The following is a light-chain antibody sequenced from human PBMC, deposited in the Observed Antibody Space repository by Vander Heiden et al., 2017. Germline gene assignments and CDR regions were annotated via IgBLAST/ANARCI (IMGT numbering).Light chain of an antibody. CDR1: QSLLHSNGYNY. V-gene: IGKV2-28*01. J-gene: IGKJ4*01. CDR3: RQSLQTLT. Sequence: DIVMTQSPLSLPVTPGEPASISCRSSQSLLHSNGYNYLDWYLQKPGQSPQLLIYLGSNRASGVPDRFSGSGSGTDFTLKISRGEAEDVGVYYFRQSLQTLTFGGGTKVEIK. CDR2: LGS.